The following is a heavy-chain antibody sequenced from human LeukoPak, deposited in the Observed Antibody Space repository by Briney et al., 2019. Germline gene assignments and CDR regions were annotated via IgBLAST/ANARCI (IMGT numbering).Heavy chain of an antibody. Sequence: GGSLRLSCAASGFTFSSYWMSWVRQAPGKGLEWVANIKQDGSEKYYVDSMKGRFTISRDNSKNTLYLQMNSLRAEDTAVYYCARETAAGTYFDYWGQGTLVTVSS. D-gene: IGHD6-13*01. J-gene: IGHJ4*02. V-gene: IGHV3-7*01. CDR3: ARETAAGTYFDY. CDR2: IKQDGSEK. CDR1: GFTFSSYW.